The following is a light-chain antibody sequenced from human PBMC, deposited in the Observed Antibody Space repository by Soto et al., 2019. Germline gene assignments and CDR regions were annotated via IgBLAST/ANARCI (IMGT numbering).Light chain of an antibody. V-gene: IGLV8-61*01. J-gene: IGLJ3*02. Sequence: VVTQEPSFSVSPGRTVTLTCGLSSGSVSTSYYPSWYQQTPGQAPRTLIYSTNTRSSGVPDRYSGSILGNKAALTITGSQADDESDYYGVLYMGSVIWVFGGGTKLTVL. CDR3: VLYMGSVIWV. CDR2: STN. CDR1: SGSVSTSYY.